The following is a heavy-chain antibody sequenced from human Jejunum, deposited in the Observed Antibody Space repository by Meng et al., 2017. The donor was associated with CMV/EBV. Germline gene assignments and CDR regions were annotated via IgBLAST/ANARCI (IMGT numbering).Heavy chain of an antibody. CDR1: GVSFSSNSDS. CDR2: IYHSGST. J-gene: IGHJ5*02. D-gene: IGHD3-16*01. Sequence: VSGVSFSSNSDSWGWIRQPPGKGLEWVGSIYHSGSTSSHPSLKSRVTISVDTSKNLFSLKVRSVTAADTAVYYCARAVAYPQWFDPWGQGTLVTVSS. CDR3: ARAVAYPQWFDP. V-gene: IGHV4-39*07.